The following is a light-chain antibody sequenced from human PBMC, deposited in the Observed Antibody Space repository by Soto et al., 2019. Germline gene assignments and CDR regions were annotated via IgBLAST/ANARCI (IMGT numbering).Light chain of an antibody. Sequence: EIVLTQSPAPLSLSPGERATLSCRASQSVGSGLAWYQQKPGQAPRLLILGASARATGIPARISGSGSETEVTLIISSLQSEDFAVDYCRQYDNWSPCTFGQGTKVDIK. CDR1: QSVGSG. V-gene: IGKV3-15*01. CDR2: GAS. CDR3: RQYDNWSPCT. J-gene: IGKJ2*02.